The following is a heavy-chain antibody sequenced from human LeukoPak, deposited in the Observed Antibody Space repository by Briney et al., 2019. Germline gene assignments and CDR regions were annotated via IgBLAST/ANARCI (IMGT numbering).Heavy chain of an antibody. CDR1: GFTFGDYA. J-gene: IGHJ4*02. CDR2: VNSDGNIT. D-gene: IGHD4-23*01. CDR3: ARDLGNCFDY. V-gene: IGHV3-74*01. Sequence: GGSLRLSCTASGFTFGDYAMSWVRQAPGKGLVWVSRVNSDGNITSYADSVKGRFTISRDNAKNSLYLQMNSLRAEDTAVYYCARDLGNCFDYWGQGTLVTVSS.